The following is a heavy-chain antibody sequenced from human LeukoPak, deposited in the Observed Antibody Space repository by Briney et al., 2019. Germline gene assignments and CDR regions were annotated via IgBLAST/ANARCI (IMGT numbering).Heavy chain of an antibody. Sequence: GGSLRLSCVVSGFTVSNNYMTWVRQAPGKGLEWVSTIYGGGSTYYADSVKGRFTISRDNSKNTLYLQMNSLRAEDTAVYYCAKDLVQYDYWGQGTLVTVSS. V-gene: IGHV3-53*01. D-gene: IGHD4-11*01. J-gene: IGHJ4*02. CDR3: AKDLVQYDY. CDR1: GFTVSNNY. CDR2: IYGGGST.